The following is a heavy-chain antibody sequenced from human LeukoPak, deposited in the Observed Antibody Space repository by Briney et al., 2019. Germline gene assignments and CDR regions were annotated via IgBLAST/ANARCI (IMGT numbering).Heavy chain of an antibody. J-gene: IGHJ4*02. Sequence: PSETLSLTCAVYGGSFSGYYWSWIRQPPGKGLEWIGEINHSGSTNYNPSLTSRVTISVDTSKNQFSLKLSSVTAADTAVYYCARARRYYGSGSYGPSFLFDYWGQGTLVTVSS. CDR2: INHSGST. D-gene: IGHD3-10*01. CDR3: ARARRYYGSGSYGPSFLFDY. CDR1: GGSFSGYY. V-gene: IGHV4-34*01.